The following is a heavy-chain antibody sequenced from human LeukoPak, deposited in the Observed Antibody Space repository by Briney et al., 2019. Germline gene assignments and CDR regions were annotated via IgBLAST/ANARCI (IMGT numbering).Heavy chain of an antibody. Sequence: GGSMRLSCAADGFTFSSYAMSWDRQAPGRVLEWVSAISGSGGSTYYADFVKGRFTISRDNSKHALYLQMDSLRAEDTAVYYCAKRGIPFVFDPWGQGTLVTVSS. CDR2: ISGSGGST. J-gene: IGHJ5*02. CDR1: GFTFSSYA. CDR3: AKRGIPFVFDP. V-gene: IGHV3-23*01. D-gene: IGHD3-16*01.